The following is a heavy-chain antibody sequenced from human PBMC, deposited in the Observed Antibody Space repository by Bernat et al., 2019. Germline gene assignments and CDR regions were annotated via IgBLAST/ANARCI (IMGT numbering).Heavy chain of an antibody. CDR3: ARRGYCGGDCYPQ. CDR1: GGSISSSSYY. J-gene: IGHJ4*02. CDR2: IYYSGST. D-gene: IGHD2-21*02. V-gene: IGHV4-39*01. Sequence: QLQLQESGPGLVKPSETLSLTCTVSGGSISSSSYYWGWIRQPPGKGLEWIGSIYYSGSTYYNPSLKSRVTISVDTSKNQFSLKLSSVTAADTAVYYCARRGYCGGDCYPQWGQGTLVTVSS.